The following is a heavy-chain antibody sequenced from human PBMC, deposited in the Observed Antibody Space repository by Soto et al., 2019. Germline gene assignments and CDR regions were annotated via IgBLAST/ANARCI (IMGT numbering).Heavy chain of an antibody. CDR3: SKESANEFDY. CDR2: ISYDGSNK. Sequence: QVQLVESGGGVVQPGRSLRLSCAASGFTFSSYGMHWVRQAPGKGLEWVAVISYDGSNKYYADSVKGRFTISRDNSKNTLYLQMNSLRAEDTAVYYCSKESANEFDYWGQGTLVTVSS. D-gene: IGHD1-1*01. J-gene: IGHJ4*02. CDR1: GFTFSSYG. V-gene: IGHV3-30*18.